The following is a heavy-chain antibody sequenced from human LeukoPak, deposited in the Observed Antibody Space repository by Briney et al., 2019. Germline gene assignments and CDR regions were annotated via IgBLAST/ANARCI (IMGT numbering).Heavy chain of an antibody. V-gene: IGHV4-59*01. CDR1: GGSISSYY. D-gene: IGHD3-22*01. CDR3: ARGTHDSSGYYFDY. CDR2: IYYSGST. J-gene: IGHJ4*02. Sequence: SETLSLTCTVSGGSISSYYWSWIRQPPGKGLEWIGYIYYSGSTNYNPSLKSRVTISVDTSKNQFSLKLSSVTAADTAVYYCARGTHDSSGYYFDYRGQGTLVTVSS.